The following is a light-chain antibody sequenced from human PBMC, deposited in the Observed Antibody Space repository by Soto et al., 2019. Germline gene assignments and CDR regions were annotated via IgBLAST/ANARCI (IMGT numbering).Light chain of an antibody. Sequence: EIVLTQSPGTLSLSPGERATLSCRASQSVSSNYLAWYQHKPGQGPRLLIYAASSRATGIPDRFSGSGSGTEFTLTISRLEPEDFALYYCQKYGSAFTFGPGTKVDI. J-gene: IGKJ3*01. CDR2: AAS. CDR3: QKYGSAFT. V-gene: IGKV3-20*01. CDR1: QSVSSNY.